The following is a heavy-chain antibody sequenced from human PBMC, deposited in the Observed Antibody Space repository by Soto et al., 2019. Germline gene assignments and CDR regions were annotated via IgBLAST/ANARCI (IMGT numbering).Heavy chain of an antibody. J-gene: IGHJ4*02. V-gene: IGHV1-2*02. CDR1: GYTFTGYY. D-gene: IGHD3-22*01. Sequence: ASVKVSCKASGYTFTGYYMHWVRQAPGQGLEWMGWINPNSGGTNYAQKFQGRVTMTRDTSISTAYMELSRLRSDDTAVYYCARDLPPVSRTPLYRYYDTSHYWYQXTLVTV. CDR3: ARDLPPVSRTPLYRYYDTSHY. CDR2: INPNSGGT.